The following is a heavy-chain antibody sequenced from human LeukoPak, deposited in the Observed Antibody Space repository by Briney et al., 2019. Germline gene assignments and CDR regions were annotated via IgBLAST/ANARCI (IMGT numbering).Heavy chain of an antibody. CDR3: ARRITFGGVIVSDYFDY. V-gene: IGHV5-51*01. CDR2: IYPGDSDT. D-gene: IGHD3-16*02. CDR1: GYSFTSYW. Sequence: GESLKISCKGSGYSFTSYWIGWVRQMPGKGLEWMGIIYPGDSDTRYSPSFQGQVTISADKSISTAYLQWSSLKASDTAMYYCARRITFGGVIVSDYFDYCGQGTLVTVSS. J-gene: IGHJ4*02.